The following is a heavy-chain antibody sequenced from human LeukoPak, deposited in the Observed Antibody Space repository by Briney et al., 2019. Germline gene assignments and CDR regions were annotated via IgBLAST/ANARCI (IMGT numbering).Heavy chain of an antibody. V-gene: IGHV4-30-4*01. CDR3: ASLAGYYKGGFYFDY. J-gene: IGHJ4*02. D-gene: IGHD3-9*01. CDR1: GGSISSGDYY. Sequence: SQTLSLTCSVSGGSISSGDYYWSWIRQPPGKGLEWIGYIYYSGSTYYNPSLKSRVTISIDTSKNQFSLKLSSVTAADTAVYYCASLAGYYKGGFYFDYWGQGTLVTVSS. CDR2: IYYSGST.